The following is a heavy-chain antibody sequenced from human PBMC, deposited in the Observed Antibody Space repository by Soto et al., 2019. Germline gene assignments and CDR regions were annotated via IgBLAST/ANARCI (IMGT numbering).Heavy chain of an antibody. V-gene: IGHV4-59*01. CDR3: ARINVEYSSSYYGMDV. CDR2: IYYSGST. Sequence: SETLSLTCTVSGGSISSYYWSWIRQPPGKGLEWIGYIYYSGSTNYNPSLKSRVTISVDTSKNQFSLKLSSVTAADTAVYYCARINVEYSSSYYGMDVWGQGTTVTVSS. CDR1: GGSISSYY. D-gene: IGHD6-6*01. J-gene: IGHJ6*02.